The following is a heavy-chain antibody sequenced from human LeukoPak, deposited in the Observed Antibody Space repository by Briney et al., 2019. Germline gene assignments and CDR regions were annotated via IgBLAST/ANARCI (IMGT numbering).Heavy chain of an antibody. D-gene: IGHD6-13*01. CDR1: GFTFSSYS. J-gene: IGHJ4*02. Sequence: GGSLRLSCAASGFTFSSYSMNWVRQAPGKGLEWVSYISSSSSTIYYADSVKGRFTISRDNAKNSLYLQMNSLRAEDTAVYYCVRDRVRIASYYLDSWGPGTLVTVSS. CDR2: ISSSSSTI. V-gene: IGHV3-48*01. CDR3: VRDRVRIASYYLDS.